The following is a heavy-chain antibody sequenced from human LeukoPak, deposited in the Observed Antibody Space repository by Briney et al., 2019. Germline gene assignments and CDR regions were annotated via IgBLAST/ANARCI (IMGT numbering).Heavy chain of an antibody. D-gene: IGHD4-17*01. V-gene: IGHV3-48*03. CDR2: ISSSGSTI. Sequence: PGGSLRLSCAASGFTFSSYEMNWVRQAPGKGLEWVSYISSSGSTIYYADSVKGRFTISRDNAKNSLYLQMNSQRAEDTAVYYCAREWDYADYWGQGTLVTVSS. CDR1: GFTFSSYE. J-gene: IGHJ4*02. CDR3: AREWDYADY.